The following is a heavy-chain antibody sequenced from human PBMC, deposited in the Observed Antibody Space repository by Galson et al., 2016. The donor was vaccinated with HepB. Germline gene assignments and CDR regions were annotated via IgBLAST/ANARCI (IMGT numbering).Heavy chain of an antibody. V-gene: IGHV4-59*08. CDR2: IHYSGYT. J-gene: IGHJ5*01. D-gene: IGHD2-15*01. CDR3: ARHRRVVDWFDP. Sequence: SETLSLTCSVSGGSISSHYWTWFRQPPGKGLEWLGSIHYSGYTKDSPSFRSRVTISVDTSKSQFPLNLTAVTAADTAIYYCARHRRVVDWFDPWGQGILVTVSS. CDR1: GGSISSHY.